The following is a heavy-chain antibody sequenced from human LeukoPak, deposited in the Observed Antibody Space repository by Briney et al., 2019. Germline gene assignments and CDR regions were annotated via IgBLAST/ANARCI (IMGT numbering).Heavy chain of an antibody. CDR3: ARGSTVTRYFDY. D-gene: IGHD4-17*01. Sequence: PSETLSLTCAVYGGSFSGYYWSWIRQAPGKGLEWIGEINHSGSTNYNPSLKSRVTISVDTSKNQFSLKLSSVTAADTAVYYCARGSTVTRYFDYWGQGTLVTVSS. V-gene: IGHV4-34*01. CDR1: GGSFSGYY. J-gene: IGHJ4*02. CDR2: INHSGST.